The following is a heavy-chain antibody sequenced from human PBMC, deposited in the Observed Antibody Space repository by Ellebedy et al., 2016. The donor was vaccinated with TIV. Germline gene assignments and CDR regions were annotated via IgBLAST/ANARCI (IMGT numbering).Heavy chain of an antibody. CDR3: ARGGHHCSGGDCYFY. V-gene: IGHV3-30*03. J-gene: IGHJ4*02. Sequence: GESLKISXAASGFTFSSYGMHWVRQAPGKGLEWLAVISSDGSNQYYADSVKGRFTISRDNSRNILYLQMNSLRADDTALYSCARGGHHCSGGDCYFYWGQGTLVTVSS. CDR2: ISSDGSNQ. CDR1: GFTFSSYG. D-gene: IGHD2-15*01.